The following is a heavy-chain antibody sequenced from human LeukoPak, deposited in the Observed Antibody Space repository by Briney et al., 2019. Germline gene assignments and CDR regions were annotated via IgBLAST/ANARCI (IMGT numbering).Heavy chain of an antibody. CDR1: GFTFSSYA. D-gene: IGHD4-17*01. Sequence: GSLRLSCAASGFTFSSYAMSRVRQAPGKGLEWVSAISGSGGSTYYADSVKGRFTISRDNSKNTLYLQMNSLRAEDTAVYYCAKGHHDYGDYYDYWGQGTLVTVSS. V-gene: IGHV3-23*01. CDR2: ISGSGGST. J-gene: IGHJ4*02. CDR3: AKGHHDYGDYYDY.